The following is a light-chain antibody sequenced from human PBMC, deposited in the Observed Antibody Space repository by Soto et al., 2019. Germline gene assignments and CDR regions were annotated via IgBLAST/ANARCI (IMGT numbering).Light chain of an antibody. CDR3: QQYGESPRT. J-gene: IGKJ2*01. CDR1: HHVDQNF. Sequence: EIVLTQSPGTLTLPPGERATLSCRASHHVDQNFLAWYQQKPGQAPRLLIYFVSNRAAGVPDMFSGSGSGTDFTLTISRLEPEDFAMYYCQQYGESPRTFGQGTKVDIK. CDR2: FVS. V-gene: IGKV3-20*01.